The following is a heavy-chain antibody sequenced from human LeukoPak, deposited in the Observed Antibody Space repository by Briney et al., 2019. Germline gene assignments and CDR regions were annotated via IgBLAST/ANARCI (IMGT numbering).Heavy chain of an antibody. D-gene: IGHD2-2*01. CDR2: INHSGST. J-gene: IGHJ4*02. Sequence: SETLSLTCAVYGGSFSGYYWSWIRQPPGKGLEWIGEINHSGSTNYNPSLKSRVTISVDTSKNQFSLKLSSVTAADTAVYYCARGQGIGCSSTSCYVPARYFDYWGQGTLVTVSS. CDR3: ARGQGIGCSSTSCYVPARYFDY. CDR1: GGSFSGYY. V-gene: IGHV4-34*01.